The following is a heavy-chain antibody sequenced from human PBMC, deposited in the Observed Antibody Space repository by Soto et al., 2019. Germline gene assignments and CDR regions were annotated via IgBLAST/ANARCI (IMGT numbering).Heavy chain of an antibody. D-gene: IGHD3-3*01. V-gene: IGHV4-30-4*01. Sequence: TLSLTCTVSGGSISSGDYYWSWIRQPPGKGLEWIGYIYYSGSTYYNPSLKSRVTISVDTSKNQFSLKLSSVTAADTAVYYCARALYDFWSGYPLGGMDVWGQGTTVTVSS. CDR1: GGSISSGDYY. CDR3: ARALYDFWSGYPLGGMDV. CDR2: IYYSGST. J-gene: IGHJ6*02.